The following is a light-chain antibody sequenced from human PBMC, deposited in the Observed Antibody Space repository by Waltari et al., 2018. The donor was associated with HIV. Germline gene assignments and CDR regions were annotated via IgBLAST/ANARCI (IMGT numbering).Light chain of an antibody. Sequence: SSVLTQPPSVSVAPGQTARLTCGGANIGSKTVPWYQQKPGQAPLVFVYDDRDRPSGIPERFSGSNSGNTATLTINRVEAGDEADYYCQVWDTISDHRVFGGGTKLTVL. CDR1: NIGSKT. CDR3: QVWDTISDHRV. CDR2: DDR. J-gene: IGLJ2*01. V-gene: IGLV3-21*02.